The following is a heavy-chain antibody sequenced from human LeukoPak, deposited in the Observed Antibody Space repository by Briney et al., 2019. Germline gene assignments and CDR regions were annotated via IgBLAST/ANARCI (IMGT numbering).Heavy chain of an antibody. V-gene: IGHV4-61*02. CDR1: GGSISSGSYY. D-gene: IGHD6-13*01. CDR2: IYASGST. Sequence: SETLSLTCTVSGGSISSGSYYWSWIRQPAGKGLEWIGRIYASGSTSFNPSLKSRVTISVDTSKNQFSLKLTSVTAADTAVYYCARAISGSFRTSYYFDYWGQGTLVTVSS. CDR3: ARAISGSFRTSYYFDY. J-gene: IGHJ4*02.